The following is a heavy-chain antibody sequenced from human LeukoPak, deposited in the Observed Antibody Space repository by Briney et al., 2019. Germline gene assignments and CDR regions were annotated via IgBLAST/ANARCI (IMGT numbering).Heavy chain of an antibody. Sequence: SQTLSLTCTISGDSVSSNSGTWNWIRQSPSRGLKWLGKTYYRSTWYNDYAVSVRGRITVNPDTSKNQFSLHLNSVTPEDTAVYYCARRLTQYDCFDPWGQGILVTVSS. V-gene: IGHV6-1*01. CDR1: GDSVSSNSGT. D-gene: IGHD2-2*01. CDR2: TYYRSTWYN. CDR3: ARRLTQYDCFDP. J-gene: IGHJ5*02.